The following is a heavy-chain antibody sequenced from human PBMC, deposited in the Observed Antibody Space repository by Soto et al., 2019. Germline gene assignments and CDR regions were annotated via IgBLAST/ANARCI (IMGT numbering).Heavy chain of an antibody. CDR2: ISGSGGST. CDR1: GFTFSSYA. V-gene: IGHV3-23*01. CDR3: ANSVWSVGYSYGGYFDY. Sequence: GGSLRLSCAASGFTFSSYAMSWVRQAPGKGLEWVSAISGSGGSTYYADSVKGRFTISRDNSKNTLYLQMNSLRAEDTAVYYCANSVWSVGYSYGGYFDYWGQGALVNVSS. D-gene: IGHD5-18*01. J-gene: IGHJ4*01.